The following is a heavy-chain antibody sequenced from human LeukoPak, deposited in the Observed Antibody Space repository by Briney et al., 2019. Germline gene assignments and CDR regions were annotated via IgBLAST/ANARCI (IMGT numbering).Heavy chain of an antibody. V-gene: IGHV5-51*01. CDR2: IHPGDSDT. D-gene: IGHD3-22*01. CDR1: GYRLRSDW. J-gene: IGHJ3*02. Sequence: PGESLKISCKGSGYRLRSDWIVWVRQMPGKGLEWMGIIHPGDSDTRYSPSFQGQVTISADKSISTAYLQWSSLKASDTAMYYCARQSAMIVVVNDAFDIWGQGTMVTVSS. CDR3: ARQSAMIVVVNDAFDI.